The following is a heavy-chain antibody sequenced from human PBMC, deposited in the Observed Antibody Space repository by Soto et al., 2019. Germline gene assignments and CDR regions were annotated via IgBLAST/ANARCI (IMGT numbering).Heavy chain of an antibody. CDR2: IKEDGSQI. CDR3: ARGGYDSSWYWRD. J-gene: IGHJ4*02. V-gene: IGHV3-7*04. CDR1: GLIFSNYW. D-gene: IGHD6-13*01. Sequence: DVQLVESGGGLVQPGGSLRLSCTASGLIFSNYWMTWVRQAPGKGPEWVANIKEDGSQIDYVDSVKGRFTVSRDNAKNSVYLQMNTLSVEDTAIYYCARGGYDSSWYWRDWGQGALVTVSS.